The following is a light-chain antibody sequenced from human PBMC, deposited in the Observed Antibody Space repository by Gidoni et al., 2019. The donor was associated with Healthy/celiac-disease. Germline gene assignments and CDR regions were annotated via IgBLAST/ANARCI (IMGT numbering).Light chain of an antibody. Sequence: QSALTQPASVSGSPGQSITISCTGTSSDVGGYNYVSWYQQHPGKAPKLMIYYVSNRPSGVSNRFSGSKSGNTASLTISGLQAEDEADYYCSSYTSSSFGVFGTGTKVTV. CDR1: SSDVGGYNY. CDR3: SSYTSSSFGV. CDR2: YVS. J-gene: IGLJ1*01. V-gene: IGLV2-14*01.